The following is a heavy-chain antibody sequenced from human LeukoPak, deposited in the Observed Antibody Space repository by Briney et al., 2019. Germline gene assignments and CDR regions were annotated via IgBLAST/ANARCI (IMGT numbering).Heavy chain of an antibody. CDR2: ISGSGGTA. CDR1: GFIFNTYG. CDR3: ARPYYDSSGSYYWGNAFDI. J-gene: IGHJ3*02. D-gene: IGHD3-22*01. V-gene: IGHV3-23*01. Sequence: GGSLRLSCVASGFIFNTYGMSWVRQAPGKGLEWVSAISGSGGTAYYADSVKGRFTISRDNSKNTLYLQMNSLRAEDTAVYYCARPYYDSSGSYYWGNAFDIWGQGTMVTVSS.